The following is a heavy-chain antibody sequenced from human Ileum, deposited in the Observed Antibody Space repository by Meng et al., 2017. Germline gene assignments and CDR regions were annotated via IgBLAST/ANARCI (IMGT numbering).Heavy chain of an antibody. J-gene: IGHJ4*02. V-gene: IGHV4/OR15-8*01. D-gene: IGHD4-23*01. CDR2: IDHSGSP. Sequence: QVQLQESGPGLVRPSQTLSLTCIVSGGSITTNSYWSWVRQSPEKGLEWIGQIDHSGSPYYNPSLKSRVTMSVDKSKSQVSLQLTSVTAADTAVYYCARHGGYYQDYWGQGTLVTVSS. CDR3: ARHGGYYQDY. CDR1: GGSITTNSY.